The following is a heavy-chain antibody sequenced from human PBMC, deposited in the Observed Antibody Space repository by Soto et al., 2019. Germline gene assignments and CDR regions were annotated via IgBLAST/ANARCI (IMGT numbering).Heavy chain of an antibody. D-gene: IGHD2-2*01. Sequence: PGESLKISCKGSGYSFTSYWISWVRQAPGQGLEWMGIINPSGGSTSYAQKFQGRVTMTRDTSTSTVYMELSSLRSEDTAVYYCARDCSSTSCYGAGSDYYYGMDVWGQGTKVTVSS. V-gene: IGHV1-46*01. CDR1: GYSFTSYW. J-gene: IGHJ6*02. CDR2: INPSGGST. CDR3: ARDCSSTSCYGAGSDYYYGMDV.